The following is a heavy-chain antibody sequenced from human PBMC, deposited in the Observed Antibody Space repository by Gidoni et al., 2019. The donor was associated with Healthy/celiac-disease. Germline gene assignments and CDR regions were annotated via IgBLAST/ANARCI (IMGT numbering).Heavy chain of an antibody. V-gene: IGHV4-34*01. J-gene: IGHJ4*02. CDR2: INHSGST. CDR3: ARGSKYYDFWSALYEGFDY. Sequence: GGSFSGYYWSWIRQPPGKGLEWIGEINHSGSTNYNPSLKSRVTISVDTSKNQFSLKLSSVTAADTAVYYCARGSKYYDFWSALYEGFDYWGQGTLVTVSS. D-gene: IGHD3-3*01. CDR1: GGSFSGYY.